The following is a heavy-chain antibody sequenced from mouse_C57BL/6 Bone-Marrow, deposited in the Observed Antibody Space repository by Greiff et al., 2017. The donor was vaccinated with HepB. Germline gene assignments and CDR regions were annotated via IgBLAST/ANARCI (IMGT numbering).Heavy chain of an antibody. CDR1: GYAFSSYW. Sequence: VKLVESGAELVKPGASVKISCKASGYAFSSYWMNWVKQRPGKGLEWIGQIYPGDGDTNYNGKFKGKATLTADKSSSTAYMQLSSLTSEDSAVYFCARHYGRTWFAYWGQGTLVTVSA. CDR3: ARHYGRTWFAY. D-gene: IGHD1-1*01. J-gene: IGHJ3*01. V-gene: IGHV1-80*01. CDR2: IYPGDGDT.